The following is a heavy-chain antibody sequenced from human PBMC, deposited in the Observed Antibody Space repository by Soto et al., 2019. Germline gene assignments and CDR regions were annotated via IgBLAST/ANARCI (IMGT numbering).Heavy chain of an antibody. Sequence: ASVKVSCKASGYTFTGYYMHWVRHAPGQGREWMGWINPNSGGTNYAQKFQGRVTMTRDTSISTAYMELSRLRSDDTAVYYCARRLVVVGRGAFDIWGQGTMVTVAS. V-gene: IGHV1-2*02. CDR1: GYTFTGYY. CDR2: INPNSGGT. J-gene: IGHJ3*02. CDR3: ARRLVVVGRGAFDI. D-gene: IGHD2-15*01.